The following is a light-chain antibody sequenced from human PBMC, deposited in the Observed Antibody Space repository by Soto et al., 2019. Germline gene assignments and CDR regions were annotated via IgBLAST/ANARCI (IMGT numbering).Light chain of an antibody. Sequence: QSVLTQPPSVSGSPGQSVTISCTGTSSDIGSYNRVSWYQQPPGTAPKLMIYEVSNRPSGVPDRFSGSKSGNTASLTISGLQPEDEADYYGNSYTRGNTYVFGTGTKVTAL. CDR2: EVS. J-gene: IGLJ1*01. V-gene: IGLV2-18*02. CDR3: NSYTRGNTYV. CDR1: SSDIGSYNR.